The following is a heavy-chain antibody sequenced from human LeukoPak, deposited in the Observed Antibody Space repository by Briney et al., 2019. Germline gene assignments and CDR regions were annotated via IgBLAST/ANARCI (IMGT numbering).Heavy chain of an antibody. J-gene: IGHJ3*02. CDR2: IHYSGST. D-gene: IGHD3-3*01. V-gene: IGHV4-39*07. Sequence: ETLSLTCTVSGGSISSSIYFWGWIRQPPGKGLEWIGSIHYSGSTYYNPSLKSRVTISVDTSKNQFSLKLSSVTAADTAVYYCARAREVRFLEWLLSGAFDIWGQGTMVTVSS. CDR1: GGSISSSIYF. CDR3: ARAREVRFLEWLLSGAFDI.